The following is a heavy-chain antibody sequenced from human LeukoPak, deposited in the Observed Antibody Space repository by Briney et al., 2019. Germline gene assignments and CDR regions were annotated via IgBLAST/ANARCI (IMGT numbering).Heavy chain of an antibody. CDR3: ARGILYSGTWYSYYFDS. V-gene: IGHV1-46*01. J-gene: IGHJ4*02. Sequence: ASVTVSCKASGYTFTSYYLYWVRQAPGQGLEWMGVINPSGGSTTSAQKFQGRVTMTRDTSTSTVYMELRSLRSEDTAVYYCARGILYSGTWYSYYFDSWGQGTLVTVSS. CDR1: GYTFTSYY. D-gene: IGHD6-13*01. CDR2: INPSGGST.